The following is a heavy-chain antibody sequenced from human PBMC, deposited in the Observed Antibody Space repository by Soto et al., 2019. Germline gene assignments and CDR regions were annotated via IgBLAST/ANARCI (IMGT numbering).Heavy chain of an antibody. CDR2: LYSGGST. CDR3: ARVLGYCSGGSCTRLTYYYGMDV. CDR1: GFTVSSNY. Sequence: EVQLVETGGGLIQPGGSLRLSCGASGFTVSSNYMSWVRQGPGKGLEWVSVLYSGGSTYYADSVKGRFTISRDNSKNTLYLQMNSLRAEDTAVYYCARVLGYCSGGSCTRLTYYYGMDVWGQGTTVTVSS. D-gene: IGHD2-15*01. V-gene: IGHV3-53*02. J-gene: IGHJ6*02.